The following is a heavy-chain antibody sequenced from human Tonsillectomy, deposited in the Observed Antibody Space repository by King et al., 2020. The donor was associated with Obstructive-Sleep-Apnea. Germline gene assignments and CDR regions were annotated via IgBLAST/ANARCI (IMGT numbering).Heavy chain of an antibody. D-gene: IGHD3-3*01. CDR2: IYPGDSAS. Sequence: QLVQSGAEMKKPGESLKISCKGSGYNFTNYWIAWVRQMPGKGLEWMGIIYPGDSASRYSPSFQGQVTISVDKSINTAYLQWSSLKASDTAMYYCTRRDRVLEWRGFDLWGQGTLVTVSS. V-gene: IGHV5-51*01. CDR3: TRRDRVLEWRGFDL. J-gene: IGHJ4*02. CDR1: GYNFTNYW.